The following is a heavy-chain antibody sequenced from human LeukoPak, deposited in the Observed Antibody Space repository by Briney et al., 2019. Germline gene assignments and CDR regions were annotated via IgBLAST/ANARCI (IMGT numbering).Heavy chain of an antibody. CDR1: GYTFTSYG. J-gene: IGHJ4*02. CDR2: ISAYNGNT. V-gene: IGHV1-18*01. D-gene: IGHD3-22*01. Sequence: GASVKVSCKASGYTFTSYGISWVRQAPGQGLEWMGWISAYNGNTNYAQKLQGRVTMTTDTSTSTAYMELRSLRSDDTAVYYCARDQRYYDSSGYYYVGDWVPDDYWGQGTLVTVSS. CDR3: ARDQRYYDSSGYYYVGDWVPDDY.